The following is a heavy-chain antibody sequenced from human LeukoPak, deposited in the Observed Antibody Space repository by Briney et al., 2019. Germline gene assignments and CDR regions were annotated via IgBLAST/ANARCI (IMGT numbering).Heavy chain of an antibody. D-gene: IGHD4-11*01. CDR1: GGSISSYY. Sequence: PSETLSLTCTVSGGSISSYYWTWIRQPAGKGLEWIGHIYTSGSTNYNPPLKSRATMSVDTSKNQFSLKLNSVTAADTAVYYCASTLQSIFDYWGQGILVTVSS. CDR2: IYTSGST. CDR3: ASTLQSIFDY. V-gene: IGHV4-4*07. J-gene: IGHJ4*02.